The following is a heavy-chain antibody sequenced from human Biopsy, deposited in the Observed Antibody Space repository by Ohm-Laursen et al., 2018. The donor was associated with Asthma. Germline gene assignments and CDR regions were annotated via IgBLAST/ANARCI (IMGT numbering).Heavy chain of an antibody. CDR1: YGSITSGGYY. CDR3: ARAQDYYDSRGYYRSFDY. D-gene: IGHD3-22*01. J-gene: IGHJ4*01. Sequence: TLSLTCTVSYGSITSGGYYWTWIRQHPGKGLEWIGFIYYSGSTYYNPSLKSRVSISIDTSKNQFSLKLSSVTAADTAVYYCARAQDYYDSRGYYRSFDYWGHGTLVTVSS. CDR2: IYYSGST. V-gene: IGHV4-31*03.